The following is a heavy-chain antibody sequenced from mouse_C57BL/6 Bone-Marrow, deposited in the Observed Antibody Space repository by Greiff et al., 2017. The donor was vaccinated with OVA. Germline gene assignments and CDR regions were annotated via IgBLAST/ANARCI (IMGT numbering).Heavy chain of an antibody. CDR1: GVDFSRYW. CDR3: AREDYGSPFAY. J-gene: IGHJ3*01. D-gene: IGHD1-1*01. V-gene: IGHV4-1*01. Sequence: EADGVDFSRYWMSWVRRAPGKGLEWIGEINPDSSTINYAPSLKDKFIISRDNAKNTLYLQMSKVRSEDTALYYCAREDYGSPFAYWGQGTLVTVSA. CDR2: INPDSSTI.